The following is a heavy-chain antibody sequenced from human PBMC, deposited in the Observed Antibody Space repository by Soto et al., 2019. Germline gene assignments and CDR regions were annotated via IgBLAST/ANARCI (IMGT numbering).Heavy chain of an antibody. Sequence: GASVKVSCKASGYTFTSYYMHWVRQAPGQGLEWMGIINPSGGSTSYAQKFQGRVTMTRDTSTSTVYMELSSLRSEDTAVYYCARARGGSYRYTFFDYWGQGTLVTVSS. D-gene: IGHD3-16*02. CDR3: ARARGGSYRYTFFDY. CDR2: INPSGGST. V-gene: IGHV1-46*01. CDR1: GYTFTSYY. J-gene: IGHJ4*02.